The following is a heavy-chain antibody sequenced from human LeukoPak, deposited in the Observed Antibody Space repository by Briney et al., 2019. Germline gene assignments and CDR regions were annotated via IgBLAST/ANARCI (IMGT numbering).Heavy chain of an antibody. CDR3: ARDGPSVGIDF. CDR2: IKQDGSAK. Sequence: GGSLRLSCAASGFTFSDYYIDWVRQAPGKGLEWVANIKQDGSAKYYVDSVRGRFTISRDNAKTSLYLQMNSLRAEDTAVYYCARDGPSVGIDFWGQGALVTVSS. CDR1: GFTFSDYY. J-gene: IGHJ4*02. D-gene: IGHD7-27*01. V-gene: IGHV3-7*01.